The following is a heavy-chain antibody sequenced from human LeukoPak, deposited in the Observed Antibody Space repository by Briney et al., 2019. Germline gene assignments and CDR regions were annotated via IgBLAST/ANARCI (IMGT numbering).Heavy chain of an antibody. Sequence: GASVKVSCKASGYTFTGHYMHWVRQAPGQGLEWMGWINPNSGDTNYAQKFQGRVTMTRDTSISTAYMELSRLTSDDTAVFYCARGRLGSGSQYDAFDIWGQGTMVTVSS. J-gene: IGHJ3*02. CDR3: ARGRLGSGSQYDAFDI. V-gene: IGHV1-2*02. D-gene: IGHD3-10*01. CDR1: GYTFTGHY. CDR2: INPNSGDT.